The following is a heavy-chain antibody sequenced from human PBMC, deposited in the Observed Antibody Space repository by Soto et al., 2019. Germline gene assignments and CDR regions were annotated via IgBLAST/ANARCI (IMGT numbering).Heavy chain of an antibody. CDR1: GYTFTGYY. J-gene: IGHJ6*02. CDR2: INPYTGGT. Sequence: ASVKVSCKASGYTFTGYYVLWVRQAPGQGPECMGWINPYTGGTNYAQKFQGRVTMTRDTSISTAYMELSKLISDDTAVYYCATQFHHCGGDCYRGPYFGMDVWGLGTTVTVSS. V-gene: IGHV1-2*02. D-gene: IGHD2-21*02. CDR3: ATQFHHCGGDCYRGPYFGMDV.